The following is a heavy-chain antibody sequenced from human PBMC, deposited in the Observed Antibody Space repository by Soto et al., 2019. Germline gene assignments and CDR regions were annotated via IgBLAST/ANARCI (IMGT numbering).Heavy chain of an antibody. J-gene: IGHJ5*02. D-gene: IGHD3-3*01. CDR3: ARGQATILAVAITRMNWFDT. Sequence: PSETLSLTCAVYGGSFSGYYWSWIRQPPGKGLEWIGEINHSGSTNYNPSLKSRVTISVDTSKNQFSLKLSSVTAADTAVYYCARGQATILAVAITRMNWFDTWGQGTLVTVSS. V-gene: IGHV4-34*01. CDR2: INHSGST. CDR1: GGSFSGYY.